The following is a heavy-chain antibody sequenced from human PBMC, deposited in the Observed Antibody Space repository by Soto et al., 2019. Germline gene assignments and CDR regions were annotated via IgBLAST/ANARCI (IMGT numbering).Heavy chain of an antibody. CDR2: AHHSGRT. V-gene: IGHV4-4*02. Sequence: QVQLQESGPGLVKPSGTLSLTCTVSGGSMSSSNWWNWVRQPPGKGLEWIGEAHHSGRTNYNPSLKSRVTISVDKSKNHFSLMLSSVTAADTAVYYCARSEATVLDNWGQGTLVTVSS. J-gene: IGHJ4*02. CDR3: ARSEATVLDN. D-gene: IGHD4-17*01. CDR1: GGSMSSSNW.